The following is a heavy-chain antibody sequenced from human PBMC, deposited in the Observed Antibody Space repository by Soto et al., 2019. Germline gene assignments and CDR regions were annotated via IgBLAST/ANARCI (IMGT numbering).Heavy chain of an antibody. CDR2: INTSNDNK. Sequence: ASVKVSCKASGYTFTNYGISWVRQAPGEGLEWVGWINTSNDNKLYAQKLQGRLTLTTDTSTSTAYMDLTTLRSDDTAVYFCARDPGAASFDFWAQGTLVPSPQ. V-gene: IGHV1-18*01. D-gene: IGHD2-15*01. CDR3: ARDPGAASFDF. CDR1: GYTFTNYG. J-gene: IGHJ4*02.